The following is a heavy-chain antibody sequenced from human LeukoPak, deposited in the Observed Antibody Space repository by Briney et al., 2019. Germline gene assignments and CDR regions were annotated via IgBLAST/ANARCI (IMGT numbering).Heavy chain of an antibody. V-gene: IGHV1-69*13. Sequence: GASVKVSCKASGGTFSTYSISWVRRAPGRGLEWMGGIVPLFGTTNYAREFQGRVTITADESTGTAYMELSSLRSEDTAVYYCARNVDSGFDYWGQGTLVTVSS. CDR2: IVPLFGTT. CDR3: ARNVDSGFDY. CDR1: GGTFSTYS. J-gene: IGHJ4*02. D-gene: IGHD3-10*01.